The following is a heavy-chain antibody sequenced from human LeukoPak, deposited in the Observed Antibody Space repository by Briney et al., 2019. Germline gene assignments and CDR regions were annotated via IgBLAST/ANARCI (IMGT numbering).Heavy chain of an antibody. D-gene: IGHD3-22*01. V-gene: IGHV4-34*01. CDR2: INHSGST. CDR1: GGSFSGYY. CDR3: ARIVYYDSSGYEDAFDI. J-gene: IGHJ3*02. Sequence: SETLSLTCAVYGGSFSGYYWSWIRQPPGKGLEWIGEINHSGSTNYNPSLKSRATISVDTSKNQFSLKLSSVTAADTAVYYCARIVYYDSSGYEDAFDIWGQGTMVTVSS.